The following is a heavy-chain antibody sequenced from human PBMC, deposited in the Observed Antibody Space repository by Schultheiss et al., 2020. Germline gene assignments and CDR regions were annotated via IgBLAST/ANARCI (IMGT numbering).Heavy chain of an antibody. V-gene: IGHV4-39*01. D-gene: IGHD1-7*01. Sequence: ETLSLTCTVSGGSISSSSYYWGWIRQPPGKGLEWIGSIYYSGSTNYNPSLKSRVTMSVDTSKNQFSLKLSSVTAADTAVYYCARLNWNYNYFDYWGQGTLVTVSS. CDR2: IYYSGST. CDR3: ARLNWNYNYFDY. J-gene: IGHJ4*02. CDR1: GGSISSSSYY.